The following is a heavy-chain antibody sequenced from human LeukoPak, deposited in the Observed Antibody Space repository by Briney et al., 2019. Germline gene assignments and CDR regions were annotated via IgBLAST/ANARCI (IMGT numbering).Heavy chain of an antibody. J-gene: IGHJ4*02. V-gene: IGHV1-2*06. Sequence: GASVKVSCKASGYSFSDYSIHWVRQAPGQGLEWMGRINPNSGGTSYAQNFQGRVSMTRDTSISTTYMEVSGLTSDDTAVYYCARGGSGSGYLYYFDYWGQGTLVFVSS. D-gene: IGHD3-10*01. CDR2: INPNSGGT. CDR1: GYSFSDYS. CDR3: ARGGSGSGYLYYFDY.